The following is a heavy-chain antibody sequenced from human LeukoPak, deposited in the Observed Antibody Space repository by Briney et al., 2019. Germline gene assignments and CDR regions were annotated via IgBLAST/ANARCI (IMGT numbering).Heavy chain of an antibody. Sequence: SETLSLTCAVSGDSISSALWWNWVRQPPGKGLDWIGEISRDGSTKYNPSLKNRVTISKDNSKNQFSLKLNSVTAADAAVYYCTTSSGWYSLNYWGQGVLITVTS. CDR2: ISRDGST. J-gene: IGHJ4*02. CDR1: GDSISSALW. CDR3: TTSSGWYSLNY. V-gene: IGHV4-4*02. D-gene: IGHD1-26*01.